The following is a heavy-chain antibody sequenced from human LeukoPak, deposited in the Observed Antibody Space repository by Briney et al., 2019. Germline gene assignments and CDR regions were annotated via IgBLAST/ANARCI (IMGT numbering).Heavy chain of an antibody. Sequence: PSQTLSLTCTVSGGSITSHYWSWIRQPPGKGLEYIGHIYYSGRTYYKPSLQSRVTIPVDTSKNHFSLRLTSVTAADTAVYYCARLLDNDSSGYPDTFDVWGQGTMVTVSS. D-gene: IGHD3-22*01. CDR1: GGSITSHY. CDR3: ARLLDNDSSGYPDTFDV. J-gene: IGHJ3*01. CDR2: IYYSGRT. V-gene: IGHV4-59*11.